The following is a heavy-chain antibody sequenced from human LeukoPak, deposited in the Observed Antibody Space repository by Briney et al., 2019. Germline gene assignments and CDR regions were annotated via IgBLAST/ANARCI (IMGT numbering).Heavy chain of an antibody. J-gene: IGHJ4*02. D-gene: IGHD1-20*01. V-gene: IGHV4-59*01. CDR1: GGSISSYY. Sequence: PSETLSPSCTVSGGSISSYYWSWIRQPPGKGLEWIGYIYYSGSTNYNPSLKSRVTISVDTSKNQFSLKLSSVTAADTAVYYCASSRKEYNWNGVSYYFDYWGQGTLVTVSS. CDR2: IYYSGST. CDR3: ASSRKEYNWNGVSYYFDY.